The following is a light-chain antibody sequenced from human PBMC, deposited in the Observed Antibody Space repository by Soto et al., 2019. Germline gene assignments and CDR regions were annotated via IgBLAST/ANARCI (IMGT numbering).Light chain of an antibody. CDR3: QHYNNCPPYT. CDR1: QSVNSD. Sequence: EIGMTQSPATLSLSPGERATLSCRASQSVNSDLAWYQQKPGQAPRLLIYDASTRAAGVPARFTGSGSETEFTLTISSLQSEDYAVYYCQHYNNCPPYTFGQGTKLEIK. CDR2: DAS. J-gene: IGKJ2*01. V-gene: IGKV3-15*01.